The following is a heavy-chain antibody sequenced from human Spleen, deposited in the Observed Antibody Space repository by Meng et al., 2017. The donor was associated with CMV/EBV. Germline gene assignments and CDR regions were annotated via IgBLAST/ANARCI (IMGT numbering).Heavy chain of an antibody. D-gene: IGHD2-2*01. Sequence: GGSLRLSCAASGFTVSSNYMSWVRQAPGKGLEWVSDIYSAGNTYYADSVKGRFTISRDNAKNSLSLQMNSLRGEDTAVYYCARARSCSTTTCPRAAFDIWGQGTTVTVSS. CDR3: ARARSCSTTTCPRAAFDI. J-gene: IGHJ3*02. V-gene: IGHV3-53*01. CDR2: IYSAGNT. CDR1: GFTVSSNY.